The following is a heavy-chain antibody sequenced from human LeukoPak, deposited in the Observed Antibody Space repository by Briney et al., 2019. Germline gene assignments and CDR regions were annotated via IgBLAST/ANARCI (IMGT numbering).Heavy chain of an antibody. CDR2: ISSGSSTI. D-gene: IGHD3-10*01. CDR3: ASPFITDDAFDI. CDR1: GFTFSTYS. Sequence: PGGSLRLSCAASGFTFSTYSMNWVRQAPGKGLEWVSYISSGSSTIYYAGSVKGRFTISRDNAKNSLYLQMNSLRAEDTAVYYCASPFITDDAFDIWGQGTMVTVSS. J-gene: IGHJ3*02. V-gene: IGHV3-48*04.